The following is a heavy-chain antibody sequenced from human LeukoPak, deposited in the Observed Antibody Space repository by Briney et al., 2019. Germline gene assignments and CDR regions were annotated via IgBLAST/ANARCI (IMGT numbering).Heavy chain of an antibody. CDR2: IKQDGSEK. Sequence: GGSLRLSCAASGFTFSDYWMNWVRQAPGRGRGWGANIKQDGSEKFYVDSVKGRFTISRDNAKNSPDLQVNSLRVEDTAVYYCARYYDGNSYQDAFDIWGQGTMVSVSS. J-gene: IGHJ3*02. CDR3: ARYYDGNSYQDAFDI. V-gene: IGHV3-7*01. CDR1: GFTFSDYW. D-gene: IGHD3-22*01.